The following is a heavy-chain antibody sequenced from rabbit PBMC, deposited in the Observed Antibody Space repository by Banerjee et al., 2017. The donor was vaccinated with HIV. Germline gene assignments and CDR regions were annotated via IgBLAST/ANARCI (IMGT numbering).Heavy chain of an antibody. Sequence: QEQLEESGGGLVQPEGSLTLTCTASGFSFSSSYYMCWVRQAPGKGLEWIACIDAGNSRSTYYASWAKGRFTISKTSTTVTLQLTSLTVADTATYFCARYVVGIGGSYASLWGPGTLVTVS. J-gene: IGHJ4*01. D-gene: IGHD6-1*01. CDR3: ARYVVGIGGSYASL. CDR2: IDAGNSRST. CDR1: GFSFSSSYY. V-gene: IGHV1S45*01.